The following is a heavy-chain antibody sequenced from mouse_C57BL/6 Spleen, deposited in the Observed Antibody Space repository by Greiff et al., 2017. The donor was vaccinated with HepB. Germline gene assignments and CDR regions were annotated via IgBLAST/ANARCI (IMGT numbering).Heavy chain of an antibody. CDR2: IDPSDSYT. CDR3: ARDYGNMRYYAMDY. Sequence: QVQLQQPGAELVRPGPSVKLSCKASGYTFPSYWMPWVKPRPGQGLAWIGVIDPSDSYTNYNQTFKGKATLTVDTSSSTAYMQLSSLTAEDSAVYYWARDYGNMRYYAMDYWGQGTSVTGAS. V-gene: IGHV1-59*01. CDR1: GYTFPSYW. J-gene: IGHJ4*01. D-gene: IGHD2-1*01.